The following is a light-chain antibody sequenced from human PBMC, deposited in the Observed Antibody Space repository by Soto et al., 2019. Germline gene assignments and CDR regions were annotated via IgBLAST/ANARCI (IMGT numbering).Light chain of an antibody. CDR2: SAS. V-gene: IGKV1-39*01. CDR1: QNIGTS. J-gene: IGKJ2*01. Sequence: DIQMTQSPSSLSVSVGDRVTITCRASQNIGTSLNWYQMKLGRAPTLLIYSASTLQSGAPSRFSGGGSVTDFTLTINSLQPEDFATYSCQKTYNAPYTFGQGTTLEIK. CDR3: QKTYNAPYT.